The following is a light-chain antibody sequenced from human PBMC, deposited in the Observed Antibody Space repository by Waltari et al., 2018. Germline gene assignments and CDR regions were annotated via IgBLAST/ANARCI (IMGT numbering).Light chain of an antibody. CDR1: ELGSKY. V-gene: IGLV3-1*01. J-gene: IGLJ2*01. CDR3: QAWDSTIAV. Sequence: SYEVTQPPSVSVSPGQTASVTRSGAELGSKYTSWYQQRPVQSPVVVIYQNTKRPSGIPERFSGSNSGNTATLTISGTQAMDEADYYCQAWDSTIAVFGGGTKLTVL. CDR2: QNT.